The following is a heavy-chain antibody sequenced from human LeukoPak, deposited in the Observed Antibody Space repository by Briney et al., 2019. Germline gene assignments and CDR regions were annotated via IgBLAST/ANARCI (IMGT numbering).Heavy chain of an antibody. CDR2: IYHSGST. D-gene: IGHD3-10*01. CDR1: GYSISSGYY. V-gene: IGHV4-38-2*02. CDR3: ARHGLYYGSGSRGAFDI. J-gene: IGHJ3*02. Sequence: SETLSLTCTVSGYSISSGYYWGWIRQPPGKGLEWIGSIYHSGSTYYNPSLKSRVTISVDTSKNQFSLKLSSVTAADTAVYYCARHGLYYGSGSRGAFDIWGQGTMVTVSS.